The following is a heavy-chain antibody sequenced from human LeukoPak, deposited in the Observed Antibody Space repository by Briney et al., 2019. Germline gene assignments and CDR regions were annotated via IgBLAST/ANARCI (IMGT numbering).Heavy chain of an antibody. CDR3: ARSSITMVRGVIPYYFDY. CDR2: IYYSGST. D-gene: IGHD3-10*01. Sequence: SETLSLTCTVSGGSISSYYWGWIRQPPGKGLEWIGYIYYSGSTNYNPSLKSRVTISVDTSKNQFSLKLSSVTAADTAVYYCARSSITMVRGVIPYYFDYWGQGTLVTVSS. CDR1: GGSISSYY. J-gene: IGHJ4*02. V-gene: IGHV4-59*01.